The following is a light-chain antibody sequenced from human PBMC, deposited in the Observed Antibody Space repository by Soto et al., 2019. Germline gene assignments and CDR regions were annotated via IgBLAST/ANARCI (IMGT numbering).Light chain of an antibody. J-gene: IGKJ1*01. Sequence: IQMTQSPSSLSASRGDRVTITCRASQSISNYLNWYQQKPGKAPNLLISGTSTLQSGVPSRFSGAGFGADFTLTITSLQPDDFATYYCQQSSSSPHTFGQGTKVE. CDR1: QSISNY. V-gene: IGKV1-39*01. CDR2: GTS. CDR3: QQSSSSPHT.